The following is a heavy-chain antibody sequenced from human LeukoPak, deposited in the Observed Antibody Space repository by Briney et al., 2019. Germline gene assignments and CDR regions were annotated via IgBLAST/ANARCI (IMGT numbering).Heavy chain of an antibody. CDR3: AKSNGYGLVDI. CDR2: IFYSGST. D-gene: IGHD3-10*01. CDR1: GGSFSGYY. J-gene: IGHJ3*02. V-gene: IGHV4-34*12. Sequence: PSETLSLTCAVCGGSFSGYYWSWIRQPPGKGLEWIGNIFYSGSTYYSPSLKSRVTISLDTSRNQFSLKLNSVTAADTAVYYCAKSNGYGLVDIWGQGTMVTVSS.